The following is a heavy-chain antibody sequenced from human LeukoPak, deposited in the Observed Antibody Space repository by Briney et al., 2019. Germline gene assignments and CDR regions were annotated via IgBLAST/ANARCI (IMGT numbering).Heavy chain of an antibody. CDR1: GGSISSGAYL. D-gene: IGHD1-1*01. Sequence: SETLSLTCTVSGGSISSGAYLWSWTRQHPGTGLEWIGYIYYSGSTYYNPSLKSRVTISLDTSKNQFSLKLSSVTAADTAVYYCARTGTTFWFDPWGQGTLVTVSS. J-gene: IGHJ5*02. CDR3: ARTGTTFWFDP. V-gene: IGHV4-31*03. CDR2: IYYSGST.